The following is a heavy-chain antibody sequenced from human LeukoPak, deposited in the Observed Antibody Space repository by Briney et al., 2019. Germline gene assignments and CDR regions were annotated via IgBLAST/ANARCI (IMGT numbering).Heavy chain of an antibody. CDR3: AKSRTDYWGSGSYVGGLDY. V-gene: IGHV3-23*01. Sequence: GGSLRLSCAAPGFTFSSYAMSWVRQAPGKGLEWVSAISDSGGSTYYADSVKGRFTISRDNSKNTLYLQMNSLRAEDTAVYYCAKSRTDYWGSGSYVGGLDYWGQGALVTVSS. D-gene: IGHD3-10*01. CDR1: GFTFSSYA. CDR2: ISDSGGST. J-gene: IGHJ4*02.